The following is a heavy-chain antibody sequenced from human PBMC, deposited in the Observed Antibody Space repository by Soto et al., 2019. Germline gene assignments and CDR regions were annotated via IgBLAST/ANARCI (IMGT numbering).Heavy chain of an antibody. CDR1: GDSIGRFY. D-gene: IGHD1-26*01. J-gene: IGHJ6*02. CDR2: VYSTGGT. Sequence: QVQLHESGPGLVKPSETLSLTCNVSGDSIGRFYWSWIRQSAEKGLEWTGRVYSTGGTAYNPALKGRVTISLDRSNNHVSLEMKSVTPADTAVYFCARDLSGTGLDIWGRGTRVTVSS. V-gene: IGHV4-4*07. CDR3: ARDLSGTGLDI.